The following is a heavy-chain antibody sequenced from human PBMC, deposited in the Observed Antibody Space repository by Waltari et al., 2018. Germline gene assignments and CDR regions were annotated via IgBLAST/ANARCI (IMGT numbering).Heavy chain of an antibody. CDR1: GYSFNSSW. D-gene: IGHD6-13*01. J-gene: IGHJ4*02. CDR2: IDPSDSYP. V-gene: IGHV5-10-1*03. CDR3: ARHGAPGQLVQQMGY. Sequence: EVQLVQSGAEVTKPGESLRISCKGSGYSFNSSWYSRVRQMPGKGLEWMGRIDPSDSYPNYSPSFQGHVTISADKSISTAYLQWSSLKASDTAMYYCARHGAPGQLVQQMGYWGQGTLVTVSS.